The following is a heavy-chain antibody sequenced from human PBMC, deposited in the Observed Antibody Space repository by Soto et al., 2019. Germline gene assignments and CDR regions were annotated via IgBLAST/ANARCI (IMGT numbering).Heavy chain of an antibody. CDR3: ARDRSVGYCITTSCPKPFYYYAMDV. CDR2: IIPVFGTP. Sequence: SVKVSCKASGGTFTNYAFSWVRQAPGQGLEWMGGIIPVFGTPDYAQKFQGRVTMTADESTRTAYMELSSLRSDDTAVYYCARDRSVGYCITTSCPKPFYYYAMDVWGQGTTVTVSS. J-gene: IGHJ6*02. CDR1: GGTFTNYA. V-gene: IGHV1-69*13. D-gene: IGHD2-2*01.